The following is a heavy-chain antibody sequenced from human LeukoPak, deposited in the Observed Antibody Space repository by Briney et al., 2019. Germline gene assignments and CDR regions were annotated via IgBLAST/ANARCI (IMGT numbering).Heavy chain of an antibody. Sequence: ASVKVSCKASGYTFTNYYIHWVRQAPGQGLEWMGLINPGGDNTNYTQNFQVRVTMTRDTSASTVYMELSSLRSEDTAIYYCARIRDGYNDAYDIWGQGTVVTVPS. CDR1: GYTFTNYY. CDR3: ARIRDGYNDAYDI. CDR2: INPGGDNT. J-gene: IGHJ3*02. D-gene: IGHD5-24*01. V-gene: IGHV1-46*01.